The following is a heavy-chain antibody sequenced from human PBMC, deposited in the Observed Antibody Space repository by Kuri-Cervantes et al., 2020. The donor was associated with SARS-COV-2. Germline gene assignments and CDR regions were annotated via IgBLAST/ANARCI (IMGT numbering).Heavy chain of an antibody. CDR3: ARQNPYYDFWSGYSPYNWFDP. D-gene: IGHD3-3*01. CDR2: IYHSGST. Sequence: SETLSLTCAVSGYSISSGYYWGWIRQPPGKGLEWIGSIYHSGSTYHNPSLKSRVTISVDTSKNQFSLKLSSVTAADTAVYYCARQNPYYDFWSGYSPYNWFDPWGQGTLVTVSS. V-gene: IGHV4-38-2*01. CDR1: GYSISSGYY. J-gene: IGHJ5*02.